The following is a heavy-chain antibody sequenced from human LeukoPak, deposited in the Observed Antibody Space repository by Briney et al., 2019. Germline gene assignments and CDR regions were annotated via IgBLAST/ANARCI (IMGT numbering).Heavy chain of an antibody. V-gene: IGHV3-15*01. J-gene: IGHJ4*02. CDR1: GFTFSDAW. D-gene: IGHD1-26*01. CDR2: IKSKTDGGTT. CDR3: TTRGGSFSIFDY. Sequence: PGGSLRLSCAASGFTFSDAWMSWVRQAPGKGLEWVGRIKSKTDGGTTDYAAAVKGRFTISRDDSKNTLYLQMISLKTEDTAVYYCTTRGGSFSIFDYWGQGTLVTVSS.